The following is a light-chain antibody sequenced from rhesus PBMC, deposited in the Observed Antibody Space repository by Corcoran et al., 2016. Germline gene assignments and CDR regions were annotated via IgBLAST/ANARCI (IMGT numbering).Light chain of an antibody. CDR3: CSYAGSYNLYI. V-gene: IGLV2-32*01. CDR1: SSDIGGDNF. J-gene: IGLJ1*01. Sequence: QAALTQPRSVSGSPGQSVPFSCTGNSSDIGGDNFVSWYQMHPGTVPKLLIYEVSKGPSGVSDRFSGSKSGNTASLTISGLQADDEVDYYCCSYAGSYNLYIFGAGTRLTVL. CDR2: EVS.